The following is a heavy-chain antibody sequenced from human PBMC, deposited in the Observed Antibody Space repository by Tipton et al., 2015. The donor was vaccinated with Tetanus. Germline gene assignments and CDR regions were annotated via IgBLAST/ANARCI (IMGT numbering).Heavy chain of an antibody. CDR2: IYYSGST. CDR1: GGSISSGGYY. J-gene: IGHJ4*02. CDR3: ARGVSIGVVTARSGVLDY. Sequence: TLSLTCTVSGGSISSGGYYWSWIRQHPGKGLEWIGYIYYSGSTYYNPSLKSRVTISVDTSKNQFSLKLSSVTAADTAVYYCARGVSIGVVTARSGVLDYWGQGTLVPVSS. V-gene: IGHV4-31*03. D-gene: IGHD2-21*02.